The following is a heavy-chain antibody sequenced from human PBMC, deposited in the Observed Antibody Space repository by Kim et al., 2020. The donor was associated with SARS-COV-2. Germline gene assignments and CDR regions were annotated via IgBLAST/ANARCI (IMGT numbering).Heavy chain of an antibody. Sequence: LSLTCAASGFTFSSYAMHWVRQAPGKGLEWVAVISYDGSNKYYADSVKGRFTISRDNSKNTLYLQMNSLRAEDTAVYYCARDFFRLNAPGSCYYYYGMDLWGQGTTVTVSS. CDR3: ARDFFRLNAPGSCYYYYGMDL. CDR1: GFTFSSYA. D-gene: IGHD2-2*01. J-gene: IGHJ6*02. CDR2: ISYDGSNK. V-gene: IGHV3-30-3*01.